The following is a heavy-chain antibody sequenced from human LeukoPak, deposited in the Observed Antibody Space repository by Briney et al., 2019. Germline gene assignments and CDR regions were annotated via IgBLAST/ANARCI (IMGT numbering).Heavy chain of an antibody. Sequence: SETLSLTCTVSGYSISSGYYWGWIRQPPGKGLEWIGSIYHSGSTYYNPSLKSRVTISVDTSKNQFSLKLSSVTAADTAVYYCARALAMGDFDYWGQGTLVTVSS. D-gene: IGHD3-16*01. J-gene: IGHJ4*02. CDR3: ARALAMGDFDY. CDR2: IYHSGST. CDR1: GYSISSGYY. V-gene: IGHV4-38-2*02.